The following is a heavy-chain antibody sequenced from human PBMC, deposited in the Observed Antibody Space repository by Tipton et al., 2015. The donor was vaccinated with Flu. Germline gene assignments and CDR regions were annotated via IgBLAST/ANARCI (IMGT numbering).Heavy chain of an antibody. CDR2: ISSSGDTI. CDR3: ASVLSGWYTF. Sequence: SLRLSCTASGFTFSRYEMNWVRQAPGKGLEWVSYISSSGDTIYYADSVKGRFTISRDDSENTLYLQMSSLRVEDTAVYFCASVLSGWYTFWGQGTLVTVSS. CDR1: GFTFSRYE. D-gene: IGHD6-19*01. J-gene: IGHJ4*02. V-gene: IGHV3-48*03.